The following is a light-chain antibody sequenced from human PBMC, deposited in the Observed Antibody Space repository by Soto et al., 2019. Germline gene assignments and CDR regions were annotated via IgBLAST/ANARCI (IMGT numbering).Light chain of an antibody. J-gene: IGKJ1*01. CDR3: QQCFSRPRT. CDR2: TTS. V-gene: IGKV1-39*01. CDR1: QSIRSD. Sequence: DIQMTQSPSSLSASVGDRVTITCRASQSIRSDLNWYQQRPGKAPKLLIYTTSNLESGVPSRFSGSGSGTDFTLTISNLQPEDFATYFCQQCFSRPRTFGLGTTVEVK.